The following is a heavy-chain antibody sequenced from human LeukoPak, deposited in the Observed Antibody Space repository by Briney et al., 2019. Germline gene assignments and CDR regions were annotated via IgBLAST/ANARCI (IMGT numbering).Heavy chain of an antibody. J-gene: IGHJ6*04. Sequence: GGSLRLSCAASGFTFSSYEMNWVRLAPGKGLEWVSYISSSGSTIYYADSVKGRFTISRDNAKNSLYLQMNSLRAEDTAVYYCARAEVVPAATQPFSYYYYGMDVWGKGTTVTVSS. CDR1: GFTFSSYE. CDR2: ISSSGSTI. V-gene: IGHV3-48*03. D-gene: IGHD2-2*01. CDR3: ARAEVVPAATQPFSYYYYGMDV.